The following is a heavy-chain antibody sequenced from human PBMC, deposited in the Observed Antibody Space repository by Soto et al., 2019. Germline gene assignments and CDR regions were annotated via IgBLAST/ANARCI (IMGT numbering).Heavy chain of an antibody. CDR2: ITGSGAYT. CDR3: AKDPGGNGDFEGLFDF. D-gene: IGHD4-17*01. J-gene: IGHJ4*02. CDR1: GFTFSTFS. V-gene: IGHV3-23*01. Sequence: VQLLESGGGLVQPGGSLRLSCEASGFTFSTFSMSWVRQSPRKGLEWVAGITGSGAYTYYADSVKGRFTLSIDNPKNIGYLDFNSLGVDDTAIYYCAKDPGGNGDFEGLFDFWGQGTLVTVSS.